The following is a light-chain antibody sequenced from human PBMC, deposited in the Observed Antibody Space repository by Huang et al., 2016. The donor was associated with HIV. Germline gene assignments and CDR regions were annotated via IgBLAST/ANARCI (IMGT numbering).Light chain of an antibody. CDR3: HQRAGWPL. CDR2: DTS. Sequence: EVVLTQSPATLSLSPGARATLSCMASQTIGSYLAWYHHKPGQPPRLLIYDTSKRATGIPARFSGSGSGTDFTLTISSLEPEDFAGYYCHQRAGWPLFGGGTKVEIK. J-gene: IGKJ4*02. V-gene: IGKV3-11*01. CDR1: QTIGSY.